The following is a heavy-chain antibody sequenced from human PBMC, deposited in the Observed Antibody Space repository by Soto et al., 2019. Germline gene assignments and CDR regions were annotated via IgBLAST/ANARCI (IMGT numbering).Heavy chain of an antibody. Sequence: ESGGGLVKPGGSLRLSCAASGFTFSSYSMNWVRQAPGKGLEWVSSISSSSSYIYYADSVKGRFTISRDNAKNSLYLQMNSLRAEDTAVYYCAREPLIQTTGTEPFFDYWGQGTLVTVSS. D-gene: IGHD1-1*01. V-gene: IGHV3-21*01. CDR1: GFTFSSYS. CDR3: AREPLIQTTGTEPFFDY. J-gene: IGHJ4*02. CDR2: ISSSSSYI.